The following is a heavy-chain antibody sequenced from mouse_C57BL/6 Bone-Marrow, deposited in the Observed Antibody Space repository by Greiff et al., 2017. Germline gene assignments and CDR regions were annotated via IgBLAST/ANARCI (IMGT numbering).Heavy chain of an antibody. CDR1: GYSFTGYY. J-gene: IGHJ3*01. V-gene: IGHV1-42*01. D-gene: IGHD3-2*02. Sequence: EVQLVESGPELVKPGASVKISCKASGYSFTGYYMNWVKQSPEKSLEWIGEINPSTGGTTYNQKFKAKATLTVDKSSSTAYMQLKSLTSEDSAVYYCARRRQLRPLAYWGQGTLVTVSA. CDR3: ARRRQLRPLAY. CDR2: INPSTGGT.